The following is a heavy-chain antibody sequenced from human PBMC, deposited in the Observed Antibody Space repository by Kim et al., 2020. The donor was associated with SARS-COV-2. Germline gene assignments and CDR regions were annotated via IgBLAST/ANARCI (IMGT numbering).Heavy chain of an antibody. CDR3: AKTTQVILRGRLAERYFDY. D-gene: IGHD1-1*01. V-gene: IGHV3-23*01. Sequence: GGSLRLSCAASGFTFSSYAMSWVRQAPGKGLEWVSAISGSGGSTYYADSVKGRFTISRDNSKNTLYLQMNSLRAEDTAVYYCAKTTQVILRGRLAERYFDYWGQGTLVTVSS. CDR1: GFTFSSYA. CDR2: ISGSGGST. J-gene: IGHJ4*02.